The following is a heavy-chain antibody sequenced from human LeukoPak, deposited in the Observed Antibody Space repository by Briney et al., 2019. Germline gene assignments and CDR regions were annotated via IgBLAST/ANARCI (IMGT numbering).Heavy chain of an antibody. CDR2: MFHSGTS. V-gene: IGHV4-39*01. J-gene: IGHJ4*02. CDR1: GGSITSPDHS. CDR3: ARLDKYTYSGWPTIDY. D-gene: IGHD6-19*01. Sequence: SETLSLTCTVSGGSITSPDHSWGWIRQSPGAALEWIASMFHSGTSFYTPSLRSRATVSLDTSKNQFSLKLSSVTAADTAVYYCARLDKYTYSGWPTIDYWGQGTLVTVSS.